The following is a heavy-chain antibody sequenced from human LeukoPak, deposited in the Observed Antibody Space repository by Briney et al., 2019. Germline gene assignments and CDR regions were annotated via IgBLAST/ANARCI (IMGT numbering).Heavy chain of an antibody. V-gene: IGHV4-59*11. CDR1: GDSISMHY. CDR3: ACLTTADAFDI. Sequence: SETLSLTCSVSGDSISMHYWSWIRQPPGKGLEWIGCIYDSGSTNYNPSLKSRVTISVDTSKNQFSLKLSSVTAADTAVYYCACLTTADAFDIWGQGTMVTVSS. D-gene: IGHD3-22*01. CDR2: IYDSGST. J-gene: IGHJ3*02.